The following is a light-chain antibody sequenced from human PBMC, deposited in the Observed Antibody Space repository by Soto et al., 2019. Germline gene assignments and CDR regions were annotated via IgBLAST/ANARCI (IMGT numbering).Light chain of an antibody. V-gene: IGKV1-5*01. J-gene: IGKJ1*01. Sequence: DIQMTQSPSTLSASVGDRVTITCRARQSISSWLAWYQQKPGKAPKLLIYDASSLESGVPSRFSGSGSGTEFTLTISSMHYYAFATYYCKHDNSYPSRTFGQVTEVDIK. CDR2: DAS. CDR1: QSISSW. CDR3: KHDNSYPSRT.